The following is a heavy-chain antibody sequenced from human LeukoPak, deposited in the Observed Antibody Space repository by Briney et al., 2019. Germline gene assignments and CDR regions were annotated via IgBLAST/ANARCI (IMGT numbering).Heavy chain of an antibody. D-gene: IGHD3-10*01. CDR1: GGTFSSYA. Sequence: ASVKVSCKASGGTFSSYAISWVRQAPGQGLEWMGGIIPIFGTANYAQKFQGRVTITTDESTSTAYMELSSLRSEDTAVYYCAGGSGSHWGYYYYMDVWGKGTTVTVSS. J-gene: IGHJ6*03. CDR3: AGGSGSHWGYYYYMDV. CDR2: IIPIFGTA. V-gene: IGHV1-69*05.